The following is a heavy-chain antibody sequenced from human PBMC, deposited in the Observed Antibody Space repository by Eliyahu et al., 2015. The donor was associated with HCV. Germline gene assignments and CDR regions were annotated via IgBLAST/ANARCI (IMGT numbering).Heavy chain of an antibody. V-gene: IGHV3-23*01. CDR1: GFTFSSYA. CDR3: AKDRVATIVVYYFDY. D-gene: IGHD5-12*01. J-gene: IGHJ4*02. Sequence: EVQLLEXGGGLVQPGGSLRLSCAASGFTFSSYAMSWVRQAPGKGLEWVSAISGSGGSTYYADSVKGRFTISRDNSKNTLYLQMNSLRAEDTAVYYCAKDRVATIVVYYFDYWGQGTLVTVSS. CDR2: ISGSGGST.